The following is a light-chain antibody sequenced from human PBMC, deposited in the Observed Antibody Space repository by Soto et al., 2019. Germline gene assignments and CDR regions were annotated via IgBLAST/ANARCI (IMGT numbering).Light chain of an antibody. J-gene: IGKJ1*01. CDR1: QSVGTN. CDR3: QQYEWWPPRT. Sequence: EVVVTQSPDTMSVSPGESATLFCRTSQSVGTNVAWYQQKAGQAPRLLISGAVTRATGVSARFSGRESSTEFTLAISSLQSEDLAVYSCQQYEWWPPRTCGQGTRVEIK. V-gene: IGKV3-15*01. CDR2: GAV.